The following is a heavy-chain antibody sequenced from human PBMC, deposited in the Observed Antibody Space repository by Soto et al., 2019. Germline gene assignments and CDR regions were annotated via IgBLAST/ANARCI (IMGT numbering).Heavy chain of an antibody. CDR1: GVSFENFA. CDR2: ISARSSKT. J-gene: IGHJ6*02. V-gene: IGHV3-23*01. Sequence: GGSLRLSCVGSGVSFENFAMRWVRQAPGKGLEWVSSISARSSKTYYAGSVQGRFTISRDNSKNTLFLQMNSLTAEDTAVYYCAKVFYDSGTTFFGVDVWGQGTTVTVSS. CDR3: AKVFYDSGTTFFGVDV. D-gene: IGHD3-10*01.